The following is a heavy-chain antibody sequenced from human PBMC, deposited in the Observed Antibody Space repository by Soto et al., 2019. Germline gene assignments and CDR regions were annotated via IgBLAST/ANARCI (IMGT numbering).Heavy chain of an antibody. CDR1: GGSISSGGYY. Sequence: SETLSLTCTVSGGSISSGGYYWSWIRQHPGKGLEWIGYIYYSGSTYYNPSLKSRVTISVDTSKNQFSLKLSSVTAADTAVSYWTREPPAMHSSRRTDPKRDPHHYGMDVWGQGTTVTVSS. V-gene: IGHV4-31*03. CDR2: IYYSGST. J-gene: IGHJ6*02. CDR3: TREPPAMHSSRRTDPKRDPHHYGMDV. D-gene: IGHD1-1*01.